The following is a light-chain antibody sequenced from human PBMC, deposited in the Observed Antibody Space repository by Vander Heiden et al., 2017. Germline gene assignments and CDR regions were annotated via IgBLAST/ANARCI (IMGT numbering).Light chain of an antibody. Sequence: QLVLTQSPSASASLGASVKLTCTLSSGHSSYAIAWHQQQPEKGPRYLMKLNSDGSHSKGDGIPDRFSGSSSAAARYLTISSLQSEDEAYYYSKNWGTGIMVFGGGTKLTVL. CDR1: SGHSSYA. V-gene: IGLV4-69*01. CDR2: LNSDGSH. CDR3: KNWGTGIMV. J-gene: IGLJ3*02.